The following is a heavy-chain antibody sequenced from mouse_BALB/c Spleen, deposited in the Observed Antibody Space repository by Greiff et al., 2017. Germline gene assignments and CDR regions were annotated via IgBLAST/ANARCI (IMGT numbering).Heavy chain of an antibody. V-gene: IGHV5-6*01. D-gene: IGHD1-1*01. J-gene: IGHJ2*01. CDR1: GFTFSSYG. CDR3: ERLYGSSYTDYIED. CDR2: ISSGGSYT. Sequence: EVQRVESGGDLVKPGGSLKLSCAASGFTFSSYGMSWVRQTPDKRLEWVATISSGGSYTYYPDSVKGRFTISRDNAKNTLYLQMSSLKSEDTAMYNSERLYGSSYTDYIEDWGQGTTRTVSS.